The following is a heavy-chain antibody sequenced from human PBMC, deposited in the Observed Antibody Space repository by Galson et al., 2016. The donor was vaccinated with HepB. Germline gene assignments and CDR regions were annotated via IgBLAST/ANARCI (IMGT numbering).Heavy chain of an antibody. CDR3: ARWGAWHILTGYEYFFDD. CDR1: GDSMSNYY. J-gene: IGHJ4*02. D-gene: IGHD3-9*01. CDR2: IYYRGKT. V-gene: IGHV4-59*01. Sequence: ETLSLTCTVSGDSMSNYYWSWIRQPPGKGLEWIGYIYYRGKTNYNPSLKSRLTISEDTSKSQFSLKLTSVTAADTAVYYCARWGAWHILTGYEYFFDDWSQGILVTVSS.